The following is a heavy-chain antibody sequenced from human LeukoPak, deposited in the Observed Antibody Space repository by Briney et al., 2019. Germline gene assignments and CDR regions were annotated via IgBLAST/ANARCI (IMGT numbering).Heavy chain of an antibody. CDR3: ARESRITIFGVVLNWFDP. Sequence: GGSLRLSCAASGFTFSSYSMNWVRQAPGKGLEWVSSISSGSSYIYYADSVKGRFTISRDNAKNSLYLQMNSLRAEDTAVYYCARESRITIFGVVLNWFDPWGQGTLVTVSS. V-gene: IGHV3-21*01. J-gene: IGHJ5*02. CDR1: GFTFSSYS. D-gene: IGHD3-3*01. CDR2: ISSGSSYI.